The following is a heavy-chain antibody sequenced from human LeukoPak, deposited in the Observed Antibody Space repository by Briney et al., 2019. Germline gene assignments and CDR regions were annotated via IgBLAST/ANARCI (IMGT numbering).Heavy chain of an antibody. J-gene: IGHJ5*02. CDR3: AKVVVPAAGLSNWFDP. CDR2: IRYDGSNK. V-gene: IGHV3-30*02. D-gene: IGHD2-2*01. CDR1: GFTFSSYG. Sequence: QAGGSLRLSCAASGFTFSSYGMHWVRQAPGKGLGWVAFIRYDGSNKYYADSVKGRFTISRDNSTNTLYLQMNSPIAEATAVYYCAKVVVPAAGLSNWFDPWGQGTLVTVSS.